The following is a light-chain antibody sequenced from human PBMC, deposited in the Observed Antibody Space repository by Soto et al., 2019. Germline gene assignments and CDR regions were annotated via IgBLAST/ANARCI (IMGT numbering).Light chain of an antibody. J-gene: IGKJ4*01. V-gene: IGKV1-39*01. CDR1: QSISNY. Sequence: DIQMTQSPSSLSASVGARVTITCRASQSISNYGNWYQQRLGKAPNLLIYAASSLQSGVPSRFSGSGSGRDFTLTISSLHPEDFATYYCQQSYHTLPLTFGGGTKVEI. CDR3: QQSYHTLPLT. CDR2: AAS.